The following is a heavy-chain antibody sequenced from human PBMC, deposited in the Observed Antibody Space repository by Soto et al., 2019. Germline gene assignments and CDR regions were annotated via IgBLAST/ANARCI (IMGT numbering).Heavy chain of an antibody. J-gene: IGHJ6*02. V-gene: IGHV3-30-3*01. CDR3: ARVYYGDYVDYYYGMDV. CDR2: ISYDGSNK. Sequence: PGGSLRLSCAASGFTFSSYAMHWVRQAPGKGLEWVAVISYDGSNKYYADSVKGRFTISRDNSKNTLYLQMNSLRAEDTAVYYCARVYYGDYVDYYYGMDVWGQGTTVTVSS. CDR1: GFTFSSYA. D-gene: IGHD4-17*01.